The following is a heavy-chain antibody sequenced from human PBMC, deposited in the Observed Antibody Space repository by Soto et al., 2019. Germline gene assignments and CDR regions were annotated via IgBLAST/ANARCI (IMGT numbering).Heavy chain of an antibody. CDR3: ARTLYADNFDY. J-gene: IGHJ4*02. D-gene: IGHD4-17*01. CDR2: MNPNSGNT. Sequence: QVQLVQSGAEVKKPGASVKVSCKASGYTFTSYDINWVRQATGQGLEWMGWMNPNSGNTGYAQKLQGRVTMTGTTSKSTAYMERSSLTSEAAALYYWARTLYADNFDYGGQGTLVTVSS. CDR1: GYTFTSYD. V-gene: IGHV1-8*01.